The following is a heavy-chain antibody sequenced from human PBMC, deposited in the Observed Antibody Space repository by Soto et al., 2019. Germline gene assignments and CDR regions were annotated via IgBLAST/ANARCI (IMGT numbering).Heavy chain of an antibody. J-gene: IGHJ6*02. CDR3: ARDGSGTLSIYYYGMDV. Sequence: PGGSLRVSCAASGFTFSSYGMSWVRQAPGKGLEWVANIKQDGSEKYYVDSVKGRFTISRDNAKNSLYLQMNSLRAEDTAVYYCARDGSGTLSIYYYGMDVWGQGTTVTVSS. D-gene: IGHD1-7*01. CDR1: GFTFSSYG. CDR2: IKQDGSEK. V-gene: IGHV3-7*05.